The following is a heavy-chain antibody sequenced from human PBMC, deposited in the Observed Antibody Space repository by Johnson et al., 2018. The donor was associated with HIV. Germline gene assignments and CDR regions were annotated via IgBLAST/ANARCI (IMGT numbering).Heavy chain of an antibody. CDR1: GFTFSDYY. CDR3: ASSQAYILRESGPYGAFDI. Sequence: QVQLVESGGGLVKPGGSLRLSCAASGFTFSDYYMSWIRQAPGKGLEWVAVISDDGTNKFYADSVKGRFTISRDNSKNTMFLQMNSLRPEDTAMYYCASSQAYILRESGPYGAFDIWGQGTMVTVSS. V-gene: IGHV3-30*03. J-gene: IGHJ3*02. D-gene: IGHD3-10*01. CDR2: ISDDGTNK.